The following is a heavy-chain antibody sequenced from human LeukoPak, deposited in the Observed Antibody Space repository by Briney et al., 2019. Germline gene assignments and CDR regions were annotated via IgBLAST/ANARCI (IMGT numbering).Heavy chain of an antibody. CDR3: ARGRGSGSYYMCDV. D-gene: IGHD3-10*01. CDR1: GASISSNNW. Sequence: SETLSLTCAVSGASISSNNWWSWVRQPPGKGLEWIGEIYHSGSTNYTPSLKSRVTISIDKSKNQFSLKLSSVTAADTAVYYCARGRGSGSYYMCDVWGQGTTVTVSS. CDR2: IYHSGST. J-gene: IGHJ6*02. V-gene: IGHV4-4*02.